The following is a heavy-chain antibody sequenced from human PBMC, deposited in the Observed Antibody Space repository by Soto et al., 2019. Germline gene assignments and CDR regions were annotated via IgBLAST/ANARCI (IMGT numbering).Heavy chain of an antibody. J-gene: IGHJ4*02. Sequence: ASVKVSCKASGYTFTSYGISWVRQAPGQGLEWMGWISAYNGNTNYAQKLQGRVTMTTDTSTSTAYMELRSLRSAADTAVYYCARIFYSSGYYYIYYFDYWGQGTLVTVSS. D-gene: IGHD3-22*01. CDR3: ARIFYSSGYYYIYYFDY. V-gene: IGHV1-18*01. CDR2: ISAYNGNT. CDR1: GYTFTSYG.